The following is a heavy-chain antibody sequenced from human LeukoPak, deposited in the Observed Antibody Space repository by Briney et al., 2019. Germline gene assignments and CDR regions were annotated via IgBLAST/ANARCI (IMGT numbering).Heavy chain of an antibody. Sequence: GGSLRLSCAASGFTLSSYAMHWVRQAPGKGLEWVAVISYDGSNKYYADFVKGRFTISRDNSKNTLYLQMNSLRAEDTAVYYCARGGDGYNCWGQGILVTVSS. CDR2: ISYDGSNK. J-gene: IGHJ4*02. CDR3: ARGGDGYNC. D-gene: IGHD5-24*01. V-gene: IGHV3-30*01. CDR1: GFTLSSYA.